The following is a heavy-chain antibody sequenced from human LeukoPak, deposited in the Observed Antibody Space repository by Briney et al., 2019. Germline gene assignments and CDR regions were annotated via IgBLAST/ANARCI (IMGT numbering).Heavy chain of an antibody. CDR2: IHYTGST. CDR3: TREYGFMTTVFHAFDI. J-gene: IGHJ3*02. Sequence: SETLSLTCTVSGGSISSYYWSWIRQSPGKGLECIGYIHYTGSTNYNPSLKSRVTISVETSKNQFSLKLSSVTAADTAIYYCTREYGFMTTVFHAFDIWGQGTMVTVSS. D-gene: IGHD4-17*01. CDR1: GGSISSYY. V-gene: IGHV4-59*12.